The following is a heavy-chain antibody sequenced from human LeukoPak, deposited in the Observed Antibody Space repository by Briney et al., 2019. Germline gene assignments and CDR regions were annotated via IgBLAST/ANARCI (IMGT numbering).Heavy chain of an antibody. CDR3: AREVDTAMDAPGELDY. CDR1: GFTFSSYS. CDR2: ISSSSSYI. D-gene: IGHD5-18*01. J-gene: IGHJ4*02. V-gene: IGHV3-21*01. Sequence: GGSLRLSCAASGFTFSSYSMNWVRQAPGKGLEWVSSISSSSSYIYYADSVKGRFTISRDNAKNSLYLQMNSLRAEDTAVYYCAREVDTAMDAPGELDYWGQGTLVTVSS.